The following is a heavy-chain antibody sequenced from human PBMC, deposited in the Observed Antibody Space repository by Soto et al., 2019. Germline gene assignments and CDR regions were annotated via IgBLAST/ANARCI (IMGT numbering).Heavy chain of an antibody. Sequence: QVQLQESGPGLVKPSQTLSLTCTVSGGSINSGGYYWSWIRQHPGKALEWIGNMYYSGNTYYNPSLKSRITIAVDTSKNQFSLKLGSVTVADTAVYYCARVRTFYYDSSGFWYFDLWGRGTLVTVSS. CDR1: GGSINSGGYY. J-gene: IGHJ2*01. CDR2: MYYSGNT. D-gene: IGHD3-22*01. V-gene: IGHV4-31*03. CDR3: ARVRTFYYDSSGFWYFDL.